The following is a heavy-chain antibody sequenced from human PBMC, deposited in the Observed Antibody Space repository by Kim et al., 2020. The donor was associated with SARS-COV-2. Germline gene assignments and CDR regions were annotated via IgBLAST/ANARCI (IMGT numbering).Heavy chain of an antibody. CDR2: KNSVGTA. V-gene: IGHV4-4*08. J-gene: IGHJ4*02. Sequence: SETLSLTCAVSGASMDSKFWAWVRQPPGMGLEWIAYKNSVGTANQNPSLRGRVTMSVDTSKSQFSLELTSVTAADTAVYYCATVRDRGRLDYWGLGTLVTVSS. CDR3: ATVRDRGRLDY. CDR1: GASMDSKF. D-gene: IGHD3-22*01.